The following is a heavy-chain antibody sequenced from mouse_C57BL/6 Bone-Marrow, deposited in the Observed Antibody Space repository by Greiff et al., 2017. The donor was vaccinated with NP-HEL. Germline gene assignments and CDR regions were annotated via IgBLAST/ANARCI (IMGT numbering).Heavy chain of an antibody. CDR2: IYPSDSET. Sequence: QVQLQQPGAELVRPGSSVKLSCKASGYTFTSYWMDWVKQRPGQGLEWIGNIYPSDSETHYNQKFKDKATLTVDKSSSTAYMQLSSLTSEDSAVYYCARWKYYGNYFDYWGQGTTLTVSS. J-gene: IGHJ2*01. D-gene: IGHD2-1*01. CDR1: GYTFTSYW. CDR3: ARWKYYGNYFDY. V-gene: IGHV1-61*01.